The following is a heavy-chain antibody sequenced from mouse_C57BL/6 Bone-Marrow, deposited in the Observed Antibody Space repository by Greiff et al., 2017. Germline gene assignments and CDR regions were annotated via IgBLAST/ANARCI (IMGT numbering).Heavy chain of an antibody. D-gene: IGHD2-5*01. V-gene: IGHV1-64*01. CDR3: ARRGSNLAWFAY. J-gene: IGHJ3*01. Sequence: QVQLQQSGAELVKPGASVKLSCKASGYTFTSYWMHWVKQRPGQGLEWIGMIHPNSGSTNYNEKFKSKATLTVDKSSSTAYMQLSSLTSEDSAVXYCARRGSNLAWFAYWGQGTLVTVSA. CDR1: GYTFTSYW. CDR2: IHPNSGST.